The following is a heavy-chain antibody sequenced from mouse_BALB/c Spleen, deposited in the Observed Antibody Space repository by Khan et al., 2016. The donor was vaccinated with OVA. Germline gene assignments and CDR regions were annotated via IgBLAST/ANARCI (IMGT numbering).Heavy chain of an antibody. D-gene: IGHD1-1*01. J-gene: IGHJ1*01. V-gene: IGHV3-5*02. CDR1: GISITSGNYR. Sequence: EVQLQESGPGLVKPSQTVSLTCTVTGISITSGNYRWSWIRQFPGNKLEWIGNIYYSGTVTYNPSLTRRTTITRDTSKNQFFLEMNSLTAEDTATYDCARDYGSLYWFFDVWGAGTTVTVSS. CDR2: IYYSGTV. CDR3: ARDYGSLYWFFDV.